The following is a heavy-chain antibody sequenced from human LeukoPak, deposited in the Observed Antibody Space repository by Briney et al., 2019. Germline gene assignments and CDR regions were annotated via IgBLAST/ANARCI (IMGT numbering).Heavy chain of an antibody. Sequence: TGESLRLSCAASQFTFSNYAMHWVRQAPGKGLDWVAFIRFDGSTTYYADSVKGRFTISRDNSMNTLYLQMNSLRAEDTAVYYCAKDFCSSTACYFDHWGQGTLVTVSS. V-gene: IGHV3-30*02. J-gene: IGHJ4*02. D-gene: IGHD2-2*01. CDR3: AKDFCSSTACYFDH. CDR1: QFTFSNYA. CDR2: IRFDGSTT.